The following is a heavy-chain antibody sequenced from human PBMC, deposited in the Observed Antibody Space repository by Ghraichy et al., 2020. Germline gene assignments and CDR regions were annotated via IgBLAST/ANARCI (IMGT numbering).Heavy chain of an antibody. CDR3: ARRVTLFGVGFYFDY. V-gene: IGHV3-23*01. J-gene: IGHJ4*02. D-gene: IGHD3-3*01. CDR2: ISGSGSTT. Sequence: ETLSLTCAPSGFSLSAYAMTWIRKAPGKGLEWVSTISGSGSTTYYADSVKGRFTISRGNFKNTIYLQMNSLRAEDTAVYYCARRVTLFGVGFYFDYWGQGTPVTVST. CDR1: GFSLSAYA.